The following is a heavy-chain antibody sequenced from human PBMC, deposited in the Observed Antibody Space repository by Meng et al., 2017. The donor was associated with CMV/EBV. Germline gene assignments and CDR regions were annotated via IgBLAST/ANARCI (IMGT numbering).Heavy chain of an antibody. Sequence: GGSLRLSCAASGFTFSGYAMSWVRQAPGKGLEWVSVIYSGGSSTYYADSVKGRFTISRDNSKNTLYLQMNSLRAEDTAVYYCANRVVTMRLGMDVWGQGATVTVSS. V-gene: IGHV3-23*03. D-gene: IGHD3-3*01. CDR3: ANRVVTMRLGMDV. J-gene: IGHJ6*02. CDR2: IYSGGSST. CDR1: GFTFSGYA.